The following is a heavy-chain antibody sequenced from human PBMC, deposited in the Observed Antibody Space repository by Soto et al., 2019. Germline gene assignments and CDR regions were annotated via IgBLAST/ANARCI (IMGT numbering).Heavy chain of an antibody. D-gene: IGHD6-13*01. CDR1: GGSISSYY. Sequence: SETLSLTCTVSGGSISSYYWSWIRQPPGKGLEWIGYIYYSGSTNYNPSLKSRVTISVDTSKNQFSLKLSSVTAADTAVYYCARAAAAGHYYYYYMDVWGKGTTVTVSS. V-gene: IGHV4-59*01. CDR3: ARAAAAGHYYYYYMDV. J-gene: IGHJ6*03. CDR2: IYYSGST.